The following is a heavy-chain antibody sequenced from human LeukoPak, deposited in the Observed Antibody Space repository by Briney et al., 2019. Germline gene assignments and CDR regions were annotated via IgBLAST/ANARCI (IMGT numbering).Heavy chain of an antibody. CDR1: GGSVSSYY. D-gene: IGHD6-13*01. CDR2: IYYSGST. CDR3: ASGGYSSSRPGAFDI. V-gene: IGHV4-59*02. J-gene: IGHJ3*02. Sequence: KTSETLSLTCTVSGGSVSSYYWSWIRQPPGKGLEWIGYIYYSGSTNYNPPLKSRVTISVDTSKNQFSLKLSSVTAADTAVYYCASGGYSSSRPGAFDIWGQGTMVTVSS.